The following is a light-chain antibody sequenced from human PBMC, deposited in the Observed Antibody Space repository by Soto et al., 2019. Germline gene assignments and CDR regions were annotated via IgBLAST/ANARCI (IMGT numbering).Light chain of an antibody. J-gene: IGKJ2*01. V-gene: IGKV1-5*03. CDR2: TAS. Sequence: DIQMTQFPSTLSASIGDRVTITCRASQSISTWLAWYQQKAGKAPKLLIYTASSLETGVPSRFSGCGSGTEFTLTISSLQPDDFATYDCQHDNRYSPYTFGKGTRLESK. CDR1: QSISTW. CDR3: QHDNRYSPYT.